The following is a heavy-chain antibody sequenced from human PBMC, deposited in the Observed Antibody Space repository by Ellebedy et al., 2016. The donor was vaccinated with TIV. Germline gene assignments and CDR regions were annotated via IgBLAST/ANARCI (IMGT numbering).Heavy chain of an antibody. CDR1: GFPFSSDS. Sequence: GESLKISCAASGFPFSSDSMNWVRQAPGKGLEWVSYVSSRSSTIYYADSVKGGFTISRDNAKNSLYLQMNSLRDEDTDVYYCSRGDGYFDTCGMDVWGQGTTVTVSS. V-gene: IGHV3-48*02. D-gene: IGHD3-9*01. CDR2: VSSRSSTI. J-gene: IGHJ6*02. CDR3: SRGDGYFDTCGMDV.